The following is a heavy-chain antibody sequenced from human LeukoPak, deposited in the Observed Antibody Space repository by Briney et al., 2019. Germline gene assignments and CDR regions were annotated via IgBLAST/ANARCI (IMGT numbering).Heavy chain of an antibody. V-gene: IGHV3-23*01. CDR1: GFTFSNYP. J-gene: IGHJ4*02. D-gene: IGHD4-11*01. Sequence: GGSLRLSCEASGFTFSNYPMSWVRQAPGRGLEWVSVISESGDVTHYADAMKGRFTISRDNAKNTLNLQMNSLRAEDTAVYYCAKLTTSWGQGTLVTVSS. CDR2: ISESGDVT. CDR3: AKLTTS.